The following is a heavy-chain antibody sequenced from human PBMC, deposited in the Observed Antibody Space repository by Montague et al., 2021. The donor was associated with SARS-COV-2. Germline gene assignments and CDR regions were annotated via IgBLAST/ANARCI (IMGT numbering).Heavy chain of an antibody. CDR1: GGSISSGSYY. CDR3: ARLGLLPYYFDV. CDR2: IYYSGST. J-gene: IGHJ2*01. V-gene: IGHV4-39*01. Sequence: SETLSLTCTVSGGSISSGSYYWGWIRQPPGKGLEWIGSIYYSGSTYYNPSLKSRVTISVDTSKNQFSLKLSSVTAADTAVYYCARLGLLPYYFDVWGRGALVTVSS. D-gene: IGHD3/OR15-3a*01.